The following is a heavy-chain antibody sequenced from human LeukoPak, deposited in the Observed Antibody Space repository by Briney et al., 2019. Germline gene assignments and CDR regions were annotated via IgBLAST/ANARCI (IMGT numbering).Heavy chain of an antibody. D-gene: IGHD6-13*01. J-gene: IGHJ6*02. CDR3: ARDSSSSWYRRYYYYGMDV. CDR1: GYTFTGYY. V-gene: IGHV1-2*04. Sequence: ASVKVSCKASGYTFTGYYMHWVRQAPGQGLEWMGWINPNSGGTNYAQKFQGWVTMTRDTSISTAYMELSRLRSDDTAVYYCARDSSSSWYRRYYYYGMDVWGQGTTVTVSS. CDR2: INPNSGGT.